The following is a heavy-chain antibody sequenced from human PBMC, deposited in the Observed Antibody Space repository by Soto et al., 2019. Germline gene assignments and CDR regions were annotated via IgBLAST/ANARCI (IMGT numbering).Heavy chain of an antibody. CDR3: AKDQKQWLVPSFDY. Sequence: GGSLILSCAASGFTFSSYAMSWVRQAPGKGLEWVSAISGSGGSTYYADSVKGRFTISRDNSKNTLYLQMNSLRAEDTAVYYCAKDQKQWLVPSFDYWGQGTLVTVSS. D-gene: IGHD6-19*01. CDR2: ISGSGGST. V-gene: IGHV3-23*01. CDR1: GFTFSSYA. J-gene: IGHJ4*02.